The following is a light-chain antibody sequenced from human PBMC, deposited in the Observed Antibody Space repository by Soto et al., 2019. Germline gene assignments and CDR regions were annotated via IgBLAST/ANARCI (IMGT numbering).Light chain of an antibody. V-gene: IGKV1-39*01. CDR2: AAS. CDR1: QRMKPN. CDR3: QQSHSTPYT. J-gene: IGKJ2*01. Sequence: DIQMTQSPSSLSASFGDRVTLTCRESQRMKPNLNWYQQKPGTAPKLLMYAASTLHSGVPSRFSGSGSGTDFTLTIGSLQREDFATYFCQQSHSTPYTFGQGTKLEI.